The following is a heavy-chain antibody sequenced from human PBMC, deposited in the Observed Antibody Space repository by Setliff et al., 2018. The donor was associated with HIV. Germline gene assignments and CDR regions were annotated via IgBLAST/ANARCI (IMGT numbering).Heavy chain of an antibody. CDR1: GGSITSYY. CDR3: ARQGGYNSPLMV. J-gene: IGHJ4*02. D-gene: IGHD3-10*01. Sequence: SETLSLTCTVSGGSITSYYWNWIRQSPGKGLGWMGYIFDSGTTKYNPSVTRRVTISVDASKNQFFLQPISVTAADTAVHYCARQGGYNSPLMVWGQGKLVTVSS. CDR2: IFDSGTT. V-gene: IGHV4-59*08.